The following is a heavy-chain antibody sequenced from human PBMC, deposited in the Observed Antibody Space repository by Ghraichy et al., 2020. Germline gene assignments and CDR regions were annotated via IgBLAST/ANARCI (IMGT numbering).Heavy chain of an antibody. CDR1: GGSISSSSYY. D-gene: IGHD6-19*01. J-gene: IGHJ4*02. CDR3: ARLGGDSSGLFDY. V-gene: IGHV4-39*01. CDR2: IYYSGST. Sequence: SETLSLTCTVSGGSISSSSYYWGWIRQPPGKGLEWIGSIYYSGSTYYNPSLKSRVTISVDTSKNQFSLKLSSVTAADTAVYYCARLGGDSSGLFDYWGQGTLVTVSS.